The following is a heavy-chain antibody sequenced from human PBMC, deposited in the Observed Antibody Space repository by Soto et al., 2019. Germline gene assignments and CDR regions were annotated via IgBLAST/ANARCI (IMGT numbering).Heavy chain of an antibody. J-gene: IGHJ6*02. CDR1: GYSFTSYW. Sequence: LGESLKISCKGSGYSFTSYWIGWVRQMPGKGLECMGIIYPGDSDTRYSPSFQGQVTISADKSISTACLQWSSLKASDTAMYYCASNYYGSGPPGYYYYYGMDVSGQGTTVTVSS. V-gene: IGHV5-51*01. D-gene: IGHD3-10*01. CDR2: IYPGDSDT. CDR3: ASNYYGSGPPGYYYYYGMDV.